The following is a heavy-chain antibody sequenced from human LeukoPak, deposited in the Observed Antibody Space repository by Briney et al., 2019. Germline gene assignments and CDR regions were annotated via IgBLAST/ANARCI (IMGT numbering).Heavy chain of an antibody. J-gene: IGHJ3*02. CDR1: GFTFSNFA. CDR2: IRGGGAGA. D-gene: IGHD3-16*02. Sequence: GGSLRLSCAASGFTFSNFAMAWVRQVPEKGLEWASFIRGGGAGAHYADSVRGRFTISRDNSKNTQYLEMNSLRADDTAVYYCAKASYSYGNDAFDIWGQGTKVTVSS. V-gene: IGHV3-23*01. CDR3: AKASYSYGNDAFDI.